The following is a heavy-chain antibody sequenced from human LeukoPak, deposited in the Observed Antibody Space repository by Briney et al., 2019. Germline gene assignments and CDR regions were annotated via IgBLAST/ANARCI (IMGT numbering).Heavy chain of an antibody. CDR2: INHSGST. D-gene: IGHD6-13*01. J-gene: IGHJ6*02. CDR3: ARSYSSSWYSYYYYGMDV. CDR1: GGSFSGYY. Sequence: PSETLSLTCAVYGGSFSGYYWSWIRQPPGKGLEWIGEINHSGSTNYNPSLKSRVTISVDTSKNQFSLKLSSVTAADTAVYYCARSYSSSWYSYYYYGMDVWGQGTTITVSS. V-gene: IGHV4-34*01.